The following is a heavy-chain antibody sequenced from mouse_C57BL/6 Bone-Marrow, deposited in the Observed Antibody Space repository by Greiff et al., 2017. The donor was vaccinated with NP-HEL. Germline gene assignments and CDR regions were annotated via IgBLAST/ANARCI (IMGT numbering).Heavy chain of an antibody. CDR1: GYTFTDYY. V-gene: IGHV1-19*01. CDR3: ARVFAY. CDR2: INPYNGGT. Sequence: VHVKQSGPVLVKPGASVKMSCKASGYTFTDYYMNWVKQSHGKSLEWIGVINPYNGGTSYNQKFKGKATLTVDKSSSTAYMELNSLTSEDSAVYYCARVFAYWGQGTLVTVSA. J-gene: IGHJ3*01.